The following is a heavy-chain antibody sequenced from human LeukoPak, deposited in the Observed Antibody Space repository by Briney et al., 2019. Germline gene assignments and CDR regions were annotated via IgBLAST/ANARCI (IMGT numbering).Heavy chain of an antibody. CDR2: INPNSGGT. CDR1: GYTLTGYY. J-gene: IGHJ4*02. CDR3: ARAYGDYVEGYYFDY. D-gene: IGHD4-17*01. V-gene: IGHV1-2*02. Sequence: ASVKVSCKASGYTLTGYYMHWVRQAPGQGLEWMGWINPNSGGTNYAQKFQGRVTMTRDTSISTAYMELSRLRSDDTAVYYCARAYGDYVEGYYFDYWGQGTLVTVSS.